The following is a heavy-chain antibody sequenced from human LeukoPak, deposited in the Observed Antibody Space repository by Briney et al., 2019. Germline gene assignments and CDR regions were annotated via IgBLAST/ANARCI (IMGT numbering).Heavy chain of an antibody. V-gene: IGHV1-18*01. Sequence: ASVKVSCKTSGYTFTSYGISWVRQAPGQGLEWMGWISAYNGNTNYAQKFQARVSMTTDTSTSTAYMELRSLRSDDTAVYYCARDPGAYGDGCGYWGQGTLVTVSS. CDR2: ISAYNGNT. J-gene: IGHJ4*02. CDR3: ARDPGAYGDGCGY. D-gene: IGHD4-17*01. CDR1: GYTFTSYG.